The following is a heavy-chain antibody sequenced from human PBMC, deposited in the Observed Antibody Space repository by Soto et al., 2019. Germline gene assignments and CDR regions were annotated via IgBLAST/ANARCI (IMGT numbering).Heavy chain of an antibody. CDR2: ISGSGGST. Sequence: EVQLLESGGGLVQPGGSLRLSCAASGFTFSRYAMSWVRQAPGKGLEWVSAISGSGGSTYYADSVKGRFTISRDNSKSALYLQRNSLRAEDTAVYYCAKVPHRVTVTSGMDVWGQGTTVTVSS. J-gene: IGHJ6*02. V-gene: IGHV3-23*01. CDR3: AKVPHRVTVTSGMDV. D-gene: IGHD4-17*01. CDR1: GFTFSRYA.